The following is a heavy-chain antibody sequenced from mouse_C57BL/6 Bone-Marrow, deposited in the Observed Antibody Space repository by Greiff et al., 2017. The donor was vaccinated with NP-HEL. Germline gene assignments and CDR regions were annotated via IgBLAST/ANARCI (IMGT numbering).Heavy chain of an antibody. CDR3: ARGRLRRKDYFDY. D-gene: IGHD2-2*01. V-gene: IGHV1-81*01. J-gene: IGHJ2*01. CDR2: IYPRSGNT. CDR1: GYTFTSYG. Sequence: QVQLKQSGAELARPGASVKLSCKASGYTFTSYGISWVKQRTGQGLEWIGEIYPRSGNTYYNEKFKGKATLTADKSSSTAYMELRSLTSEDSAVYFCARGRLRRKDYFDYWGQGTTLTVSS.